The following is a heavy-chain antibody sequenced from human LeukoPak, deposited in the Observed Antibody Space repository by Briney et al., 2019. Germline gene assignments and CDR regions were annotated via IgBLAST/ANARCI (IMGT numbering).Heavy chain of an antibody. CDR3: ARWFGEPPNFDY. D-gene: IGHD3-10*01. J-gene: IGHJ4*02. Sequence: GGSLRLSCAASGFTFSSYAVGWVRQASGKGLEWVSAISGGGGDTFYADSVKGRFSISRDNSKNRVFLQMNSLRAEDTAMYYCARWFGEPPNFDYWGQGTLVTVSS. CDR2: ISGGGGDT. CDR1: GFTFSSYA. V-gene: IGHV3-23*01.